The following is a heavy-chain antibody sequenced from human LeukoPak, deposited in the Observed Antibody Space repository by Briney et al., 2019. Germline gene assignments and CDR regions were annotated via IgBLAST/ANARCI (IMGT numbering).Heavy chain of an antibody. CDR3: ARRQGCSSTSCPPDS. CDR1: GYSFTTYW. D-gene: IGHD2-2*01. V-gene: IGHV5-51*01. CDR2: IYPGDSDT. J-gene: IGHJ4*02. Sequence: GESLEISLSGSGYSFTTYWIGWVRQMPGKGLEWMGIIYPGDSDTRYSPSFPRQVTMSADKSINTAYLQWSSLKASDTAMYYCARRQGCSSTSCPPDSWGQGTLVTVSS.